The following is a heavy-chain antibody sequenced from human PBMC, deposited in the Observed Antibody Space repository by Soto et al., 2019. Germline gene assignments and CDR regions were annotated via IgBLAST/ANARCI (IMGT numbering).Heavy chain of an antibody. D-gene: IGHD6-19*01. Sequence: ASVKVSCKASGYTFTSYDMHWVRQAPGQRLEWMGWINADNGNTNYAQELQGRVTMTTDTSTSTAYMELRSLRSDDTAVYYCARDGWYVGDYWGQGTLVTVPS. V-gene: IGHV1-18*01. CDR1: GYTFTSYD. J-gene: IGHJ4*02. CDR3: ARDGWYVGDY. CDR2: INADNGNT.